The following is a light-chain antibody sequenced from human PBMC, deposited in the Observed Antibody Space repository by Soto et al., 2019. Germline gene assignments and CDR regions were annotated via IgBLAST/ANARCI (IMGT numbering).Light chain of an antibody. CDR3: CSYAGSTTFVI. V-gene: IGLV2-23*01. J-gene: IGLJ2*01. CDR2: EAS. CDR1: SSDVGSYNL. Sequence: QSALTQPASVSGSPGQSITISSTGTSSDVGSYNLVSWYQQHPGKTPKLMIYEASKRPSGVSDRFFGSKSGNTASLTISGLQAEDEADYYCCSYAGSTTFVIFGGGTKLTVL.